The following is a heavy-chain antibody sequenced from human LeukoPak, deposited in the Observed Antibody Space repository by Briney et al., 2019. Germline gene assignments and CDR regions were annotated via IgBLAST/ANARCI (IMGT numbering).Heavy chain of an antibody. V-gene: IGHV4-59*01. J-gene: IGHJ2*01. CDR2: IYYSGST. Sequence: SETLSLTCTVSGGSISSYYWSWIRQPPGKGLEWIGYIYYSGSTNYNPSLKSRVTISVDMSKNQFSLKLSSVTAADTAVYYCARGYSGSYYEYFDLWGRGTLVTVSS. CDR1: GGSISSYY. CDR3: ARGYSGSYYEYFDL. D-gene: IGHD1-26*01.